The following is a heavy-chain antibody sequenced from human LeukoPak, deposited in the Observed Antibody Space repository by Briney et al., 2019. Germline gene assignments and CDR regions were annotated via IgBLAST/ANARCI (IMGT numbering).Heavy chain of an antibody. CDR2: IKHSGST. Sequence: PSETLSLTCAVYGGSFSGYYWSWIRQPPGKGLEWIGEIKHSGSTNYNPSLKSRVTISVDTSKNQFSLKLSSVTAADTAVYYCARAYYDYVWGSYRYQGGAPRNWGQGTLVTVSS. CDR1: GGSFSGYY. D-gene: IGHD3-16*02. V-gene: IGHV4-34*01. CDR3: ARAYYDYVWGSYRYQGGAPRN. J-gene: IGHJ4*02.